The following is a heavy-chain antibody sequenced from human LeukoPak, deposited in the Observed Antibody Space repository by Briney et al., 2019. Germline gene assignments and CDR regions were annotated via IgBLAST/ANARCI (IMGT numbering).Heavy chain of an antibody. Sequence: GGSLRLSCAASGFTFSSYGMHWVRQAPGKGLEWVAFIRYDGSNKYYAGSVKGPFTISRDNYTNTLYLQMNSLRAEDTAVYYCAKAGGYSSGWSFDYWGQGTLVTVSS. J-gene: IGHJ4*02. CDR2: IRYDGSNK. D-gene: IGHD6-19*01. V-gene: IGHV3-30*02. CDR3: AKAGGYSSGWSFDY. CDR1: GFTFSSYG.